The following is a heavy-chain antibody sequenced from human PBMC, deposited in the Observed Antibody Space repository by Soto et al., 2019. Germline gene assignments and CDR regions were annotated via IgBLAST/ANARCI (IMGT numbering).Heavy chain of an antibody. D-gene: IGHD2-15*01. CDR2: IIPIFGTA. CDR1: GGTFSSYA. Sequence: ASVKVSCKASGGTFSSYAISWVRQAPGQGLEWMGGIIPIFGTANYAQKFQGRVTITADESTSTAYMELSSLRSEDTAVYYCARVIVGYCSGGSCSPYYYYYGMDVWGQGTTVTVSS. J-gene: IGHJ6*02. CDR3: ARVIVGYCSGGSCSPYYYYYGMDV. V-gene: IGHV1-69*13.